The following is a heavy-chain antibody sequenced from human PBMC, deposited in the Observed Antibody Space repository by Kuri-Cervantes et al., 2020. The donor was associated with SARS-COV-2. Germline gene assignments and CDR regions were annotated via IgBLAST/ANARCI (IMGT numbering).Heavy chain of an antibody. J-gene: IGHJ4*02. Sequence: GGSLRLSCAASGFTFSSYAMSWVRQAPGKGLEWVSYISSSSSTIYYADSVKGRFTISRDNAKNSLYLQMNSLRAEDTAVYYCARLHLGADFEVDYWGQGTLVTVSS. D-gene: IGHD3-3*01. CDR2: ISSSSSTI. V-gene: IGHV3-48*01. CDR3: ARLHLGADFEVDY. CDR1: GFTFSSYA.